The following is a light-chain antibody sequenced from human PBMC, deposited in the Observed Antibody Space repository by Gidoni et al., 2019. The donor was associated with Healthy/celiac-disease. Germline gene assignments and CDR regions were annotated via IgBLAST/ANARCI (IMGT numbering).Light chain of an antibody. CDR3: QQYNSYSQT. V-gene: IGKV1-5*03. CDR2: KAS. Sequence: DILMQPSPSTLSASVGDRVTITCRASQSISSWLAWYQQKPGKAPKLLIYKASSLESGVPSRFSGSGSGTEFTLTISSLQPDDFATYYCQQYNSYSQTFGQGTKVEIK. J-gene: IGKJ1*01. CDR1: QSISSW.